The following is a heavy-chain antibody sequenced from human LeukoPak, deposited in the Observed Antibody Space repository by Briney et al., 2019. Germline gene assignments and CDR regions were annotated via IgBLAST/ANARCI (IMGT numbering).Heavy chain of an antibody. V-gene: IGHV1-18*01. CDR1: GYTFTSYG. D-gene: IGHD3-9*01. CDR2: ISAYNGNT. J-gene: IGHJ4*02. CDR3: ARGGVRYFDWLFPFDY. Sequence: ASVKVSCKASGYTFTSYGISWVRQAPGQGLEWMGWISAYNGNTNYAQKLQGRATMTTDTSTSTAYMELRSLRSDDTAVYYCARGGVRYFDWLFPFDYWGQGTLVTVSS.